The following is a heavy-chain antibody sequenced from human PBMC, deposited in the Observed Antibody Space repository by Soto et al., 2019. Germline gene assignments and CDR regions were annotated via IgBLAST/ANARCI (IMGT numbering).Heavy chain of an antibody. CDR1: GGSISSYY. D-gene: IGHD5-18*01. CDR2: IYYSGST. CDR3: ARGLRGYSYGHFDY. Sequence: PSETLSLTCTVSGGSISSYYWSWIRQPPGKGLELIGYIYYSGSTNYNPSLKSRVTISVDTSKNQLSLKLSSVTAADTAVYYCARGLRGYSYGHFDYWGQGTLVTVSS. J-gene: IGHJ4*02. V-gene: IGHV4-59*01.